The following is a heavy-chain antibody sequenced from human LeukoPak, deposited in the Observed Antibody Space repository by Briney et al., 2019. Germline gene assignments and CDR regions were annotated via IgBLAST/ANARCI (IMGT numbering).Heavy chain of an antibody. V-gene: IGHV1-8*02. Sequence: GASVKVSCKASGYTFTGYYMHWVRQATGQGLEWMGWMNPNSGNTGYAQKFQGRVTMTRNTSISTAYMELSSLRSEDTAVYYCAVAEMATIDYWGQGTLVTVSS. CDR2: MNPNSGNT. CDR3: AVAEMATIDY. J-gene: IGHJ4*02. CDR1: GYTFTGYY. D-gene: IGHD5-24*01.